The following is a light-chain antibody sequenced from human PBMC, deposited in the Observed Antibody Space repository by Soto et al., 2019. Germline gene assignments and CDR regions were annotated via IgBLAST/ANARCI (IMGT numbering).Light chain of an antibody. CDR2: STN. Sequence: QTVVTQEPSFSVSPGGTVTLTCGLNSASVSTDYYPSWYQQTPGQAPRTLIYSTNTRSPGVPDRFFGSILGNKAALTITGAQTEDESNYYCVLYMGSGISVFGGGTKLTVL. V-gene: IGLV8-61*01. CDR3: VLYMGSGISV. CDR1: SASVSTDYY. J-gene: IGLJ3*02.